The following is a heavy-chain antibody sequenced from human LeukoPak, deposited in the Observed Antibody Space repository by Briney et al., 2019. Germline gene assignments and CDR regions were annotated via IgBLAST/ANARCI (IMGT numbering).Heavy chain of an antibody. D-gene: IGHD4-17*01. V-gene: IGHV3-23*01. J-gene: IGHJ6*02. CDR2: ITASGGTT. CDR3: AKARTAKGYQYGMDV. CDR1: EFVFSDYY. Sequence: GGSLRLSCAASEFVFSDYYMNWVRQAPGKGLEWVGSITASGGTTYYADSLKGRFTISRDNSKNTLYLEMNTLRAEDTALYYCAKARTAKGYQYGMDVWGQGTTVTVSS.